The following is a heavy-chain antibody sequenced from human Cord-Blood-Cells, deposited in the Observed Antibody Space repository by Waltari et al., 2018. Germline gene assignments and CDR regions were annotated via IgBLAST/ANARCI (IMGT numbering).Heavy chain of an antibody. D-gene: IGHD6-13*01. CDR1: GFTFSSYD. V-gene: IGHV3-13*01. J-gene: IGHJ4*02. Sequence: EVQLVESGGGLVQPGGSLRLSCAASGFTFSSYDMHWVRQATGKGLEWVSAIGTAGDTYYPGSVKGRFTSSRENAKNSLYLQMNSLRAGDTAVYYCARAGSSSWYAFDYWGQGTLVTVSS. CDR2: IGTAGDT. CDR3: ARAGSSSWYAFDY.